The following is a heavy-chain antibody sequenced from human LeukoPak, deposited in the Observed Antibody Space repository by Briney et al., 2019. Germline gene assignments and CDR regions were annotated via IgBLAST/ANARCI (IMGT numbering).Heavy chain of an antibody. Sequence: TGGSLRLSCAASGFTFSSYGMHWVRQAPGKGLEWVAFIRYDGSNKYYADSVKGRFTISRDNSKNTLYLQMNSLRAEDTAVYYCAKGRGPQWELPADFDYWGQGTLVTVSS. CDR1: GFTFSSYG. J-gene: IGHJ4*02. CDR2: IRYDGSNK. D-gene: IGHD1-26*01. CDR3: AKGRGPQWELPADFDY. V-gene: IGHV3-30*02.